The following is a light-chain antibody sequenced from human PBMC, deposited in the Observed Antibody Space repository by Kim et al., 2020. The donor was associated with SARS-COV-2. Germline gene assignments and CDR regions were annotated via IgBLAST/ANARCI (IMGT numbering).Light chain of an antibody. Sequence: QSITISCSAPTSDVGAYTYVSWYQQHPGKAPILLIYYVTTRPSGVSSRFSGSKSGNTASLTISGLPAQDEAHYYCNSYTTRYTWVFGGGTKVTVL. J-gene: IGLJ3*02. CDR1: TSDVGAYTY. CDR3: NSYTTRYTWV. CDR2: YVT. V-gene: IGLV2-14*03.